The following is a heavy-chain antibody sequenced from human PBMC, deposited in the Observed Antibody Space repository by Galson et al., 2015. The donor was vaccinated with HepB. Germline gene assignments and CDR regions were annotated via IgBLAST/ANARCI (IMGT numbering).Heavy chain of an antibody. D-gene: IGHD6-13*01. CDR3: ARLGLSYSSSWYRGYFDY. J-gene: IGHJ4*02. CDR1: GGSISSYY. CDR2: IYYSGST. Sequence: ETLSLTCTVSGGSISSYYWSWIRQPPGKGLEWIGYIYYSGSTNYNPSLKSRVTISVDTSKNQFSLKLSSVTAADTAVYYCARLGLSYSSSWYRGYFDYWGQGTLVTVSS. V-gene: IGHV4-59*08.